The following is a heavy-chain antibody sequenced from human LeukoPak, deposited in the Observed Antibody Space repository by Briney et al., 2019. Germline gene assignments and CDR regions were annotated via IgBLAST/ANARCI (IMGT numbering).Heavy chain of an antibody. D-gene: IGHD1-26*01. CDR1: GFTVSSYF. J-gene: IGHJ5*02. Sequence: GGSLRLSCTVSGFTVSSYFMTWVRQAPGKGLEWVSVIYSGGTIHYAGSVKGRFTISIDNSKNTLFLQMTSLRAEDTAVYYCASAVKWELLPAESWGQGTLVTVSS. CDR2: IYSGGTI. CDR3: ASAVKWELLPAES. V-gene: IGHV3-66*01.